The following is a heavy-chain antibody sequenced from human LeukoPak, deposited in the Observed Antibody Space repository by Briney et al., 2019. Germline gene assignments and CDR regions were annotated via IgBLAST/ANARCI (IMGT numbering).Heavy chain of an antibody. CDR1: GDSISTHY. CDR3: ARDRGYGVMYNWFDP. Sequence: PSETLSLICTVSGDSISTHYWSWIRQPPGKGLEWIGCIYYSGSTTYNPSLKSRLTVSVDTSKNQFSLKLSSVTAADTAVYYCARDRGYGVMYNWFDPWGQGTLVTVSS. V-gene: IGHV4-59*11. J-gene: IGHJ5*02. D-gene: IGHD4-17*01. CDR2: IYYSGST.